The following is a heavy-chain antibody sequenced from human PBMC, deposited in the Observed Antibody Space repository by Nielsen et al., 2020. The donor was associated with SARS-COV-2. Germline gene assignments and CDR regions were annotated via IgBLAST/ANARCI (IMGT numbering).Heavy chain of an antibody. D-gene: IGHD3-3*01. CDR3: ARDRRYYDFWSGYYKGGYGMDV. CDR2: IWYDGSNK. CDR1: GFTFSSYG. Sequence: GGSLRLSCAASGFTFSSYGMHWVRQAPGKGLEWVAVIWYDGSNKYYADSVKGRFTISRDNSKNTLYLQMNSLRAEDTAVYYCARDRRYYDFWSGYYKGGYGMDVWGQGTTVTVSS. J-gene: IGHJ6*02. V-gene: IGHV3-33*01.